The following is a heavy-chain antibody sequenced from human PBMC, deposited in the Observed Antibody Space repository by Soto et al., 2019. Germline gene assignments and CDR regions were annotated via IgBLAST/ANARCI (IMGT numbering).Heavy chain of an antibody. CDR2: IYHSGST. Sequence: HLQLQESGSGLVKPSQTLSLTCAVSGGSISSGGYSWSWIRQPPGKGLEWIGYIYHSGSTYYNPSLKSRVTISVDRSKNQFSLKLSSVTAADPAVYYCARVPDVWGQGTTVTVSS. CDR3: ARVPDV. J-gene: IGHJ6*02. CDR1: GGSISSGGYS. V-gene: IGHV4-30-2*01.